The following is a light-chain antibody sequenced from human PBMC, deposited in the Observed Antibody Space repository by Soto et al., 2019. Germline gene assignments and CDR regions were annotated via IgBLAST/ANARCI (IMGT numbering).Light chain of an antibody. CDR1: QSISRW. J-gene: IGKJ1*01. CDR3: QQSYSTPA. V-gene: IGKV1-5*01. Sequence: DIQMTQSPSTLSASVGDRVTITCRASQSISRWLAWYQQKPGKAPKLLIFDAYNLESGVPSRFSGSGSGTDFTLTISSLQPEDFATYYCQQSYSTPAFGQGTKVDIK. CDR2: DAY.